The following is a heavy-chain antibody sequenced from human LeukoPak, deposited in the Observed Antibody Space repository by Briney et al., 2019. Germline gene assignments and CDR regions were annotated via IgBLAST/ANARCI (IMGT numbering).Heavy chain of an antibody. J-gene: IGHJ4*02. CDR2: INGNGGSR. CDR1: GFIFEDYG. CDR3: ARGSSFHNY. V-gene: IGHV3-20*04. D-gene: IGHD6-6*01. Sequence: GGSLRLSCAASGFIFEDYGMTWVRQAPGKGLEWVSGINGNGGSRGYAASVKGRFTISRDNANNSLYLQMNSLRAEDTALYYCARGSSFHNYWGQGTLITVSS.